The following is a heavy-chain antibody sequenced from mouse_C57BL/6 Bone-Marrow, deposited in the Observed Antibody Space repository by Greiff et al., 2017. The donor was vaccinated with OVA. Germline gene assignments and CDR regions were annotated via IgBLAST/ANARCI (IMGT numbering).Heavy chain of an antibody. V-gene: IGHV1-54*01. CDR3: ERGGNSAWFAY. D-gene: IGHD2-1*01. Sequence: QVQLQQSGAELVRPGTSVKVSCKASGYAFTNYLIEWVKQRPGQGLEWIGVINPGSGGTNYNEKFKGKATLTADKSSSTAYMQLSSLTSEDDAVDVYERGGNSAWFAYWGQGTLLTVSA. CDR1: GYAFTNYL. J-gene: IGHJ3*01. CDR2: INPGSGGT.